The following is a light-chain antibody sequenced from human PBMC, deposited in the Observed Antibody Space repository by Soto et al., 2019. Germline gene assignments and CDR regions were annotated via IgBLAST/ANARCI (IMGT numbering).Light chain of an antibody. Sequence: QSVLTQPASVSGSPGQSITISCTGTSSDVGAYKYVSWFQQHPGKAPKLIIFDVSSRPSGVSDRFSGSKSGNAASLTISGLQAEDEADYYCHSYTSSNTDVFGTGTKVTVL. CDR1: SSDVGAYKY. V-gene: IGLV2-14*03. J-gene: IGLJ1*01. CDR3: HSYTSSNTDV. CDR2: DVS.